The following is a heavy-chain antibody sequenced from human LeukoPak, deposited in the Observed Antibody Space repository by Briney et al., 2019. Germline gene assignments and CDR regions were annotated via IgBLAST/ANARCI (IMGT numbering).Heavy chain of an antibody. J-gene: IGHJ4*02. V-gene: IGHV4-39*01. Sequence: SETLSLTCTVSGGSISSSSYYWGWIRQPPGKGLEWIGSIYYSGSTYYNPSLKSRVTISVDTSKNQLSLKLSSVTAADTAVYYCARLGIAAAGGGYWGQGNLVTVSS. CDR3: ARLGIAAAGGGY. CDR2: IYYSGST. CDR1: GGSISSSSYY. D-gene: IGHD6-13*01.